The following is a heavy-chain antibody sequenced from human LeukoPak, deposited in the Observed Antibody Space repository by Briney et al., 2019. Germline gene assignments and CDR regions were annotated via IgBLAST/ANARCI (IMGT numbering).Heavy chain of an antibody. J-gene: IGHJ6*03. V-gene: IGHV1-8*02. CDR2: MNPNSGNT. CDR3: ARDYMDV. Sequence: ASVKVSCKASGYTFTGYYMHWVRQATGQGLEWMGWMNPNSGNTGYAQKFQGRVTMARNTSISTAYMELSSLRSEDTAVYYCARDYMDVWGKGTTVTISS. CDR1: GYTFTGYY.